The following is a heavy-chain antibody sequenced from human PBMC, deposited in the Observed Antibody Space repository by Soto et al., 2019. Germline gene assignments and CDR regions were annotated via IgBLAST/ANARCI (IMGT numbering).Heavy chain of an antibody. CDR1: GFTFSNFG. V-gene: IGHV3-30*18. Sequence: QVQLVESGGGVVQPGRSLRLSCAASGFTFSNFGMHWVRQAPGKGVEWVATISSDGSDKYYSDSVEGRFTISRDTTKDPLLMQMNSLGVDDTAVYYCAKGSDVARQELDYWGQRTLVTVSS. D-gene: IGHD2-15*01. CDR3: AKGSDVARQELDY. CDR2: ISSDGSDK. J-gene: IGHJ4*02.